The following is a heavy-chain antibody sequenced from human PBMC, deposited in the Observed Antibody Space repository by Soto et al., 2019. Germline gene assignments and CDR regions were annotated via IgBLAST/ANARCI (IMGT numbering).Heavy chain of an antibody. V-gene: IGHV2-26*01. J-gene: IGHJ4*02. Sequence: QVTLKESGPVLVKPTETLTLTCTVSGFSLSNARMGVSWIRQPPGKALEWLAHIFSNDEKSYSTSLKSRLTISKDTSKSQVVLTMTNMDPMDTATYYCARIRWTAMVADYWGQGTLVTVSS. CDR1: GFSLSNARMG. CDR2: IFSNDEK. D-gene: IGHD5-18*01. CDR3: ARIRWTAMVADY.